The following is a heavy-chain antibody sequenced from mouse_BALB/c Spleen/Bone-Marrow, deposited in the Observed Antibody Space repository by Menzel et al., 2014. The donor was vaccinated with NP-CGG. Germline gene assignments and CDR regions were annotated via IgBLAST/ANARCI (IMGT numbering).Heavy chain of an antibody. V-gene: IGHV4-1*02. CDR2: INPNSRTI. J-gene: IGHJ3*01. Sequence: EVQGVESGGGLVQPGGSLKLSCAASGFDFSGFWMGRVRQAPGKGLEWIGEINPNSRTINYTPSLKDRFIISRDNAKNTLYLQMSKVRSEDTALYYCARLGYYGGFAYWGQGTLVTVSA. D-gene: IGHD2-3*01. CDR1: GFDFSGFW. CDR3: ARLGYYGGFAY.